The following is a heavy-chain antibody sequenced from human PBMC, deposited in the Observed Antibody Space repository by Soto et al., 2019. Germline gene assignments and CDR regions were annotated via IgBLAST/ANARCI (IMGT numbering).Heavy chain of an antibody. CDR2: ISSSSSSI. J-gene: IGHJ6*02. CDR3: ARSYVSGKKDV. V-gene: IGHV3-21*01. CDR1: GFSFSSYS. Sequence: EVQLVESGGGLVTPGGSLILSCAASGFSFSSYSMNWVRQAPVKGVEWVSSISSSSSSIYYADSAKGRFTISRDNAKNALYLQINILRCEETAVDYCARSYVSGKKDVWGQGTTVTVSS. D-gene: IGHD3-10*01.